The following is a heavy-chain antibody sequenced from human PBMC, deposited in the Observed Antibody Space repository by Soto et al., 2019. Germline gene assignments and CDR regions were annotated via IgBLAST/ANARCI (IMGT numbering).Heavy chain of an antibody. CDR2: ISAYNGNT. Sequence: QVQLVQCGGEVKKPGASVKVSCKTSGYSFTTCGISWVRQAAGQGLEWMGWISAYNGNTNYAQKLQGRVTMTTDTSTSTAYMELRSLRSDDTAVYYCAREGPAPYYYYGMDVWGQGSTVTVSS. V-gene: IGHV1-18*01. CDR1: GYSFTTCG. J-gene: IGHJ6*02. CDR3: AREGPAPYYYYGMDV.